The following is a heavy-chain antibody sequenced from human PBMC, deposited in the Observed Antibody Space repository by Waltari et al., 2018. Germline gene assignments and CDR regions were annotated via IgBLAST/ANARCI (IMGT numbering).Heavy chain of an antibody. CDR3: ARGTGDFPFDY. CDR2: ISSSSSTI. D-gene: IGHD2-21*02. CDR1: GSTFSSYS. Sequence: EVQLVESGGGLVQPGGSLRLSCAASGSTFSSYSMNWVRQAPGKGLEWVSYISSSSSTIYYADSVKGRFTISRDNAKNSLYLQMNSLRAEDTAVYYCARGTGDFPFDYWGQGTLVTVSS. J-gene: IGHJ4*02. V-gene: IGHV3-48*01.